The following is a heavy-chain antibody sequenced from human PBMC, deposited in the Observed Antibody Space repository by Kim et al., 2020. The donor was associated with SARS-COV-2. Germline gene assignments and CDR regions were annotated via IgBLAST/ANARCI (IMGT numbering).Heavy chain of an antibody. CDR2: GGT. J-gene: IGHJ4*02. V-gene: IGHV1-2*02. CDR3: AREAQSFDY. Sequence: GGTNYAQKFRGRVVMTRDTSINTAYLELSSLESDDTAVYYCAREAQSFDYWGQGSLVTVSS.